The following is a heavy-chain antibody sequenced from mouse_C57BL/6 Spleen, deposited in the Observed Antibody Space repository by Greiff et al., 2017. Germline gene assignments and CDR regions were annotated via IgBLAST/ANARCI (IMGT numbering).Heavy chain of an antibody. CDR3: ASSRIYYGNHY. CDR2: IDPSDSYT. D-gene: IGHD2-1*01. Sequence: QVQLQQPGAELVRPGTSVKLSCKASGYTFTSYWMHWVKQRPGQGLEWIGVIDPSDSYTNYNQKFKGKATLTVDTSSSTAYMQRSSLTSEDSAVYYCASSRIYYGNHYGGQGTLVTVSA. V-gene: IGHV1-59*01. J-gene: IGHJ3*01. CDR1: GYTFTSYW.